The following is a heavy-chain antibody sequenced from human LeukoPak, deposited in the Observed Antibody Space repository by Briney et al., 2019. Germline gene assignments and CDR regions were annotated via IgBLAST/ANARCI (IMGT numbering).Heavy chain of an antibody. Sequence: GASVKVSCKASGYIFTTYAMHWVRQAPGQRLEWMGWINTGNGNTKYSQESQGRVTITRDTSASTVYMELSSLRSDDVAVYYCARGIRVNWFDPWGQGTLVTVSS. CDR3: ARGIRVNWFDP. CDR2: INTGNGNT. D-gene: IGHD3-3*02. J-gene: IGHJ5*02. V-gene: IGHV1-3*03. CDR1: GYIFTTYA.